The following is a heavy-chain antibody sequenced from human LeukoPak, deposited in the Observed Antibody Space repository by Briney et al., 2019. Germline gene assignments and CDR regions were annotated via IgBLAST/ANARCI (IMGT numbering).Heavy chain of an antibody. J-gene: IGHJ5*02. Sequence: SGGSLRLSCVDSGFTLSSFEMSWIRQAPGKGLEWISYISSTGTTVYYADSLEGRFTISRDNARNSLYLQMNSLRVEDTAVYYCARDRSSGWSGNWFDPWGQGTLVTVSS. D-gene: IGHD6-19*01. CDR3: ARDRSSGWSGNWFDP. V-gene: IGHV3-48*03. CDR1: GFTLSSFE. CDR2: ISSTGTTV.